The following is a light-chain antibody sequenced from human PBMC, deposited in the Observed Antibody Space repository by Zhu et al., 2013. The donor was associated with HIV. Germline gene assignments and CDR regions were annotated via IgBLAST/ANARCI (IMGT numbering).Light chain of an antibody. CDR1: QSLLHRNGYSY. Sequence: DIVMTQSPISLAVTPGEPASIACRSSQSLLHRNGYSYLDWYLQKPGQSPQLLIYLASNRASGVPDRFSGSGSGTDFTLKISRVEAEDVGVYYCMQSLQTHTFGQGTRLEIE. CDR2: LAS. CDR3: MQSLQTHT. V-gene: IGKV2-28*01. J-gene: IGKJ2*01.